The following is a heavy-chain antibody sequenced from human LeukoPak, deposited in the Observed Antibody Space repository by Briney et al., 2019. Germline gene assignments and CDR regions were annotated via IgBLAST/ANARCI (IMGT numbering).Heavy chain of an antibody. Sequence: SETLSLTCTVSGGSISSYYWSLIRQPPGEGLEWIGYIYYSGRTNYNPSLKSRVTISVDTSKNQFSLKLSSVTAADTAVYYCARKRGYSYGRHTWFDPWGQGTLVTVSS. V-gene: IGHV4-59*01. CDR1: GGSISSYY. CDR2: IYYSGRT. J-gene: IGHJ5*02. D-gene: IGHD5-18*01. CDR3: ARKRGYSYGRHTWFDP.